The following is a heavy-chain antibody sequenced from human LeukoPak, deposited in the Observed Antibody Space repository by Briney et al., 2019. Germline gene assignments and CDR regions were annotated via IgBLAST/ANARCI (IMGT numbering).Heavy chain of an antibody. J-gene: IGHJ3*01. D-gene: IGHD3-9*01. CDR2: VYTSGAT. Sequence: PSETLSLTCTVSGGSISSGSYYWSWIRHAAGKGLEWIGRVYTSGATSYNPSLKSRLTISVDTSKNQFSLKLSSVTAADTAVYYCAREPPYYDILTGYYYAFDVWGQGTKVTVSS. V-gene: IGHV4-61*02. CDR3: AREPPYYDILTGYYYAFDV. CDR1: GGSISSGSYY.